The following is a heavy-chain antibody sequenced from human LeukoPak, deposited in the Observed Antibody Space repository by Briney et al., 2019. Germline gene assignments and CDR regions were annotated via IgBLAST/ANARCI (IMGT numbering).Heavy chain of an antibody. CDR2: ISYDGSNK. V-gene: IGHV3-30*18. J-gene: IGHJ4*02. CDR3: AKDMSYYDSSGYYLD. Sequence: GGSLRLSCAASGFTFSSYGMHWVRQAPGKGLEWVAVISYDGSNKYYADSVKGRFTISRDNSKNTLYLQMNSLRAEDTAVYYCAKDMSYYDSSGYYLDWGQGTLVTVSS. D-gene: IGHD3-22*01. CDR1: GFTFSSYG.